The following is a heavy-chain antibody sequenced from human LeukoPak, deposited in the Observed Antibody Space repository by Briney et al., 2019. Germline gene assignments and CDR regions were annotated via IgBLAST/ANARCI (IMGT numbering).Heavy chain of an antibody. CDR3: AREIGGSSSPGDDAFDI. J-gene: IGHJ3*02. D-gene: IGHD6-13*01. V-gene: IGHV3-21*01. CDR2: ISSSSFYI. CDR1: GFSFSSYS. Sequence: PGGSLRLSCAASGFSFSSYSMSWVRQAPGKGLEWVSSISSSSFYIYYADSVKGRFSISRDNAKSSLYLQMNSLRAEDTAVYYCAREIGGSSSPGDDAFDIWGQGTMVTVSS.